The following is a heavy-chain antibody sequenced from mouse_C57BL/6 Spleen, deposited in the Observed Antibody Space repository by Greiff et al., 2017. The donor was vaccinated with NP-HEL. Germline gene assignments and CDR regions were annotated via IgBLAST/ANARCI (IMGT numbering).Heavy chain of an antibody. CDR3: ARDQNYYGSSYVNYFDY. Sequence: EVKLVESGGGLVKPGGSLKLSCAASGFTFSSYAMSWVRQTPEKRLEWVATISDGGSYTYYPDNVKGRFTFSRDNAKNNLYLQMSHLKSEDTAMYYCARDQNYYGSSYVNYFDYWGQGTTLTVSS. V-gene: IGHV5-4*01. CDR2: ISDGGSYT. CDR1: GFTFSSYA. J-gene: IGHJ2*01. D-gene: IGHD1-1*01.